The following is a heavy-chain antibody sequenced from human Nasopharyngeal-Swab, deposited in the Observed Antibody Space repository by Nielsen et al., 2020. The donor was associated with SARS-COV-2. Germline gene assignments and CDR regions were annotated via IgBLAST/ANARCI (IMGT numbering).Heavy chain of an antibody. D-gene: IGHD3-3*01. J-gene: IGHJ5*02. CDR2: MNPNSGNT. CDR3: ANPPYDFWSGHEGWFDP. V-gene: IGHV1-8*01. CDR1: GYTFTSYD. Sequence: ASVKVSCKASGYTFTSYDINWVRQATGQGLEWMGWMNPNSGNTGYAQKFQGRVTMTRNTSISTAYMELSSLRSEDTAVYYCANPPYDFWSGHEGWFDPWGQGTLVTVSS.